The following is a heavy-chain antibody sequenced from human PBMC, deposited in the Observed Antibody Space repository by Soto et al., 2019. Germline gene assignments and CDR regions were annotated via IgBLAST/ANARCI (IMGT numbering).Heavy chain of an antibody. V-gene: IGHV2-5*01. Sequence: QITFKESGPTLVKPTQTLTLTCTFSGFSLSTDGVGVGWIRQPPGKALEWLALIYWNDDKRYSPFLKSRLTIAKDTSKNQVVLTMTNVDPADTATYYCARRPRYSNYVDYWGQGTLVTVSS. CDR2: IYWNDDK. J-gene: IGHJ4*02. D-gene: IGHD4-4*01. CDR3: ARRPRYSNYVDY. CDR1: GFSLSTDGVG.